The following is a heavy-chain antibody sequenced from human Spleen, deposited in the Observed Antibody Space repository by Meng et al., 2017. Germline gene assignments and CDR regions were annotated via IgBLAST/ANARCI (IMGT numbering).Heavy chain of an antibody. CDR3: ARGLGYGDFDY. Sequence: GESLKISCVASGFSIIESAMSWVRQAPGKGLEWVASVNRNNNPYYADSVQGRFSVSRDNAKNSLYLQMNSLRADDTAVYYCARGLGYGDFDYWGQGTVVTVSS. J-gene: IGHJ4*02. V-gene: IGHV3-69-1*02. CDR1: GFSIIESA. CDR2: VNRNNNP. D-gene: IGHD4-17*01.